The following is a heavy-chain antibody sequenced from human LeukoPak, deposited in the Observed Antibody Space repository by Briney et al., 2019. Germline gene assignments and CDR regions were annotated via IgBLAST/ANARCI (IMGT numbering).Heavy chain of an antibody. CDR3: ARDVRVSSAFDI. J-gene: IGHJ3*02. D-gene: IGHD3-10*01. Sequence: PSETLSLTCTVSGGSISSYYWSWIRQPPGKGLEWLGFIYLSGSTNYNPPLKGRFTISVNTSKNHFTLKLTSVTAADTAVYYCARDVRVSSAFDIWGQGTMVTVSS. CDR2: IYLSGST. CDR1: GGSISSYY. V-gene: IGHV4-59*01.